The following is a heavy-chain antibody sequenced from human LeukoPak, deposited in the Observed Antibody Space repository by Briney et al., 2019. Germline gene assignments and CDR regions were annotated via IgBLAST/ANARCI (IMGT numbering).Heavy chain of an antibody. CDR3: ARVPAGVSSWSDY. CDR2: ISSSGSTM. CDR1: GFTFNSYE. Sequence: GGSLRLSCAASGFTFNSYEVNWVRQAPGKGLEWVSYISSSGSTMYYPDSVKGRFTISRDNAKNSLYLQMNSLRAEDTAVYYCARVPAGVSSWSDYWGQGTLVTVSS. V-gene: IGHV3-48*03. D-gene: IGHD6-13*01. J-gene: IGHJ4*02.